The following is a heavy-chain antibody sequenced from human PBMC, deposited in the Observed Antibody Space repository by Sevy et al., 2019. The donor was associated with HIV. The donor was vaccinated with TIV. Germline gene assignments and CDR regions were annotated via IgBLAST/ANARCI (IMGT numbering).Heavy chain of an antibody. CDR1: GFRFSAFG. CDR3: AKAPYYDFWSHNYNNLFDP. D-gene: IGHD3-3*01. Sequence: GGSLRLSCVASGFRFSAFGMAWVRQAAGEGLEWVSGINGGGGSTYYRNSVKGRFTVSRDNSKNTVYLQMNSLRADDTAVYYCAKAPYYDFWSHNYNNLFDPWGQGTLVTVSS. V-gene: IGHV3-23*01. J-gene: IGHJ5*02. CDR2: INGGGGST.